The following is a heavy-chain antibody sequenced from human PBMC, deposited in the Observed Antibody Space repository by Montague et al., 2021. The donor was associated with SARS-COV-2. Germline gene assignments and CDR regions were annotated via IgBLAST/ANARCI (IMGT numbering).Heavy chain of an antibody. D-gene: IGHD6-6*01. CDR3: ARDGHIAGRPADYYGMDV. V-gene: IGHV4-59*01. Sequence: SETLSLTCSVSGGSNSSYDWSWIRLHPGQERESFGDIYYSGSTNYNPSLKSRLTISVDTCKNQFSLKLSSVTAADTAVYYCARDGHIAGRPADYYGMDVWGQCSSFTGS. J-gene: IGHJ6*02. CDR1: GGSNSSYD. CDR2: IYYSGST.